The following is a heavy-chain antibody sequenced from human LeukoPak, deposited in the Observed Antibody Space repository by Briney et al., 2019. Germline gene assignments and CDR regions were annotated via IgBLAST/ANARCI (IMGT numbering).Heavy chain of an antibody. CDR3: AKFGTAGPHFDY. V-gene: IGHV3-23*01. CDR1: GFTFSSYA. Sequence: PGGSLRLSCAASGFTFSSYAMSWVRQAPGKGLEWVSAISGSGGSTYYADSVKGRFTISRDNSKNTLYRQMNSLRAEDTAVYYCAKFGTAGPHFDYWGQGTLVTVSS. CDR2: ISGSGGST. J-gene: IGHJ4*02. D-gene: IGHD6-13*01.